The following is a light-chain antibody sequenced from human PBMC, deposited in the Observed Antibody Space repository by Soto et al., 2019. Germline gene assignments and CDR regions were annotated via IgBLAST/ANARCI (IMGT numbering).Light chain of an antibody. CDR3: QQRYSWLLA. Sequence: EVVVTQSPDTLSLSPGETATLSCRASQSVSSSVAWYQHKPGQSPRLVVYSGNKRAPGIPARFSGSGSGTDFTLTISSLESDDFAIYYCQQRYSWLLAFGPGTKVEVK. V-gene: IGKV3-11*01. CDR2: SGN. CDR1: QSVSSS. J-gene: IGKJ1*01.